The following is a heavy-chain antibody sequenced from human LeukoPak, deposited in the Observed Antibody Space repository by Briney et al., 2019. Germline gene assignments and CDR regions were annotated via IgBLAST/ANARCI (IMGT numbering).Heavy chain of an antibody. Sequence: PGGSLRLSCPASGFTFSDYFMNWIRQAPGKGLEWLSFINPDGDNIYYADSVKGRFTISRDNAKNILYLEMTSLRMEDAGLYYCATSRVFDYWGHGTLVSVSA. D-gene: IGHD6-6*01. J-gene: IGHJ4*01. CDR2: INPDGDNI. CDR1: GFTFSDYF. CDR3: ATSRVFDY. V-gene: IGHV3-11*04.